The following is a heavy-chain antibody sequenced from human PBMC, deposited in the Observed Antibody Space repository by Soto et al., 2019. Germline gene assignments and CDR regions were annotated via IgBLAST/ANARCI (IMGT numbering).Heavy chain of an antibody. Sequence: QVQLQQWGAGLLKPSETLSLTCAVYGGAFSDYYWSWIRQSPGKGLEWIGEINHRGSTNYNPSLKSRLTISGDTSKKQISLKLRSVTAADTAVYYCARGKLNAVVVLIVTTRVVGASDVWGRGTMVSVSS. D-gene: IGHD2-15*01. J-gene: IGHJ3*01. CDR3: ARGKLNAVVVLIVTTRVVGASDV. CDR2: INHRGST. CDR1: GGAFSDYY. V-gene: IGHV4-34*01.